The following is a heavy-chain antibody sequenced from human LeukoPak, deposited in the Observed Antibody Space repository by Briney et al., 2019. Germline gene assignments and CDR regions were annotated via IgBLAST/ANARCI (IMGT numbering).Heavy chain of an antibody. V-gene: IGHV4-59*01. CDR2: IYYSGST. CDR3: ARDGYPVTQTDNYYYYMDV. Sequence: SETLSLTCTVSGGSISSYYWSWIRQPPGKGLEWIGYIYYSGSTNYNPSLKSRVTISVDTSKNQFSLKLSSVTAADTAVYYCARDGYPVTQTDNYYYYMDVWGKGTTVTVSS. D-gene: IGHD4-17*01. J-gene: IGHJ6*03. CDR1: GGSISSYY.